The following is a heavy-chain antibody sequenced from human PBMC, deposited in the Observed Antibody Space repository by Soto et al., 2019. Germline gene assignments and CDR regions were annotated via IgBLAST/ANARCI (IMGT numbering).Heavy chain of an antibody. CDR2: IGYGGRT. V-gene: IGHV3-48*01. CDR1: GFSVSDYN. D-gene: IGHD6-19*01. Sequence: EVQVVESGGALVQPGGSLRLSCAASGFSVSDYNMNWVRQAPGKGLEWISFIGYGGRTYYAGSVEGRFTIARDSGRNSLYLQMSSLRAEDTAMYYCARDPGKSSGWPICAPWGQGTLVTVSS. CDR3: ARDPGKSSGWPICAP. J-gene: IGHJ5*02.